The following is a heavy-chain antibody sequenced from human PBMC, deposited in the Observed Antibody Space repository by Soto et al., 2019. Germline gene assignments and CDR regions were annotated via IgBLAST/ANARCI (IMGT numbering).Heavy chain of an antibody. CDR2: INHSGST. D-gene: IGHD3-16*02. J-gene: IGHJ4*02. V-gene: IGHV4-34*01. CDR1: GGSFSGYY. CDR3: ARDLKDDYVWGSYRYNYFNY. Sequence: SETLSLTCAVYGGSFSGYYWSWIRQPPGKGLEWIGEINHSGSTNYNPSLKSRVTISVDTSKNQFSLKLSSVTAADTAVYYCARDLKDDYVWGSYRYNYFNYWGQGTLVTVS.